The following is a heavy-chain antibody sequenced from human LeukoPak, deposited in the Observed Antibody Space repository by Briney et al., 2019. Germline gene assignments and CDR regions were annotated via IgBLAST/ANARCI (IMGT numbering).Heavy chain of an antibody. CDR3: AKDGDSSSGHCDY. CDR2: IIPMLGLT. D-gene: IGHD6-19*01. V-gene: IGHV1-69*04. Sequence: SVKVSCKASGITFSSYAMSWVRQAPGQGLEWMGRIIPMLGLTDYAQKFQGRVTITADTSTRTVYMELTSLTSEDTAVYYCAKDGDSSSGHCDYWGQGTLVTVSS. CDR1: GITFSSYA. J-gene: IGHJ4*02.